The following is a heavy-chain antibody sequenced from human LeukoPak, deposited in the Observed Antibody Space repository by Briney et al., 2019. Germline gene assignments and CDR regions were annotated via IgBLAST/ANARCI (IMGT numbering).Heavy chain of an antibody. CDR1: GFTFSSYA. Sequence: GGSLRLSCAASGFTFSSYAMSWVRQAPGKGLEWVSALSGGGGNTNYADSVKGRFTISRDNSKHTLYLQMNSLRAEDTAVYYCAKDRTGILGATAFDYWGQGTLVTVSS. CDR2: LSGGGGNT. CDR3: AKDRTGILGATAFDY. J-gene: IGHJ4*02. D-gene: IGHD1-26*01. V-gene: IGHV3-23*01.